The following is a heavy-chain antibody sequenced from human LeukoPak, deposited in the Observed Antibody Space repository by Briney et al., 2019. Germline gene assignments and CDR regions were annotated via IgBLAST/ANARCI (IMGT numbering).Heavy chain of an antibody. D-gene: IGHD2-15*01. Sequence: PGRSLRLSCAAPGFTFSSYGMHWVRQAPGKGLEWVAVISYDGSNKYYADSVKGRFTISRDNSKNTLYLQMNSLRAEDTAVYYCAKDRRGYCSGGSCYDPRLNYWGQGTLVTVSS. CDR3: AKDRRGYCSGGSCYDPRLNY. J-gene: IGHJ4*02. CDR2: ISYDGSNK. V-gene: IGHV3-30*18. CDR1: GFTFSSYG.